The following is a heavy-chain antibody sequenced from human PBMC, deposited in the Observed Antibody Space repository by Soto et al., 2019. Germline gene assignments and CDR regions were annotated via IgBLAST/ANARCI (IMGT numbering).Heavy chain of an antibody. CDR2: SHHSGGT. V-gene: IGHV4-4*02. CDR3: ARKVVVVVAARSLEYFQH. Sequence: QVRLQESGPGLVKPSGTLSLTCAVSGASVSTSDWWSWVRQPPGKGLEWIGESHHSGGTNYNPSLKSLVTVSVDTSYNQLSLRLSSVTAADTAVYYCARKVVVVVAARSLEYFQHWGQGTLVSVSS. CDR1: GASVSTSDW. J-gene: IGHJ1*01. D-gene: IGHD2-15*01.